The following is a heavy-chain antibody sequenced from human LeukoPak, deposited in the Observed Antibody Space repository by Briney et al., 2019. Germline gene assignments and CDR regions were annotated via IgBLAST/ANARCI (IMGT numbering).Heavy chain of an antibody. D-gene: IGHD2-21*02. J-gene: IGHJ4*02. CDR1: GGSISSGGYS. CDR2: IYYSGST. CDR3: ARAGVVVTAMDY. V-gene: IGHV4-31*03. Sequence: PSQTLSLTCTVSGGSISSGGYSWSWIRQHPGKGLEWIGYIYYSGSTYYNPSLKSRVTISVDTSKNQFSLKLSSVTAADTAVYYCARAGVVVTAMDYWGQGTLVTVSS.